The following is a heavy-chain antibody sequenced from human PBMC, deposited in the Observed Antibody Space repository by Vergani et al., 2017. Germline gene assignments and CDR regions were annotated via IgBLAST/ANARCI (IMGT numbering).Heavy chain of an antibody. J-gene: IGHJ6*03. CDR3: AKDRRYCSSTSCSYYYYYMDV. V-gene: IGHV3-74*03. CDR2: IKSDGSIT. CDR1: GFSFNSYW. Sequence: DVHLAESGGGFFQPGGSLRLSCSASGFSFNSYWMHWVRQVPGKGLLWVSRIKSDGSITAYADSVKGRFTISRDNSKNTLYLQMNSLRAEDTAVYYCAKDRRYCSSTSCSYYYYYMDVWSKGTTVTVSS. D-gene: IGHD2-2*01.